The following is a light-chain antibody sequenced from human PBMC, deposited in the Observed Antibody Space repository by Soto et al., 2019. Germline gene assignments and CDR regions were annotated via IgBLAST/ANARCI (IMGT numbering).Light chain of an antibody. V-gene: IGKV1-5*02. J-gene: IGKJ1*01. Sequence: DMQLTQSPYTLSAAVGGRGAVICGRRHSISDSLAWYQQKPGKAPDLLISDVSSLERGVASRFSGSGSGTECSLPTSSIQPDDFATYYCQQYHGYARTFGQGTKVDIK. CDR1: HSISDS. CDR3: QQYHGYART. CDR2: DVS.